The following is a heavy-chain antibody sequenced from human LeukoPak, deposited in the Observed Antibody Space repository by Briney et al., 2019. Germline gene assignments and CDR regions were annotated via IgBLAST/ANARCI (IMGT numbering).Heavy chain of an antibody. CDR1: GFTFSSNY. V-gene: IGHV3-53*01. D-gene: IGHD2-21*02. CDR3: ARTESNMVTPRYYFDY. CDR2: IYSGGST. J-gene: IGHJ4*02. Sequence: PGGSLRLSCAASGFTFSSNYMSWVRQAPGKGLEWVSVIYSGGSTYYADSVKGRFTISRDNSKNTLYLQMNSLRAEDTAVYYCARTESNMVTPRYYFDYWGQGTLVTVSS.